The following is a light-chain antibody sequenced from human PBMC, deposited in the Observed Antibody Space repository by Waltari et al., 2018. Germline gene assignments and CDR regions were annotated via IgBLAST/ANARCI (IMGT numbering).Light chain of an antibody. V-gene: IGLV1-44*01. J-gene: IGLJ3*02. CDR2: SSR. CDR3: AAWDDSLNGLWV. CDR1: TSNIGSNA. Sequence: QSVLTQPPSASGTPGQRVTISCSGSTSNIGSNAVNWYQQLPGAAPKLPIDSSRPRPSGGPDRFSGSKSGTSASLAISGLQSEDEADYYCAAWDDSLNGLWVFGGGTKLTVL.